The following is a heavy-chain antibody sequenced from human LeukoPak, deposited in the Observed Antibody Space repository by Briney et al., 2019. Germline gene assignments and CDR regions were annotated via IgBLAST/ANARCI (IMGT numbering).Heavy chain of an antibody. CDR3: ARGQDVAAENYFDY. D-gene: IGHD6-25*01. CDR2: IFPSGTT. V-gene: IGHV4-61*02. CDR1: GGSIISGTYY. J-gene: IGHJ4*02. Sequence: PSETLSLTCTVSGGSIISGTYYWSWIRQPAGKGVEWIGRIFPSGTTNYNPSLKSRVTISIDTSKNQCSLKLTSVTAADTAVYYCARGQDVAAENYFDYRGQGTLVTVSS.